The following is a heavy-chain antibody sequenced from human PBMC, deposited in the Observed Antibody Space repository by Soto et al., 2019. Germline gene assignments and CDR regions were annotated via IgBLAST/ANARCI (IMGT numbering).Heavy chain of an antibody. CDR1: GFTFSHHG. CDR3: AKESDYYSNSKWSFDS. CDR2: VSSDGSIT. D-gene: IGHD2-21*01. J-gene: IGHJ4*02. V-gene: IGHV3-30*18. Sequence: QVQLVASGGGVVQPGRSLRLSCAASGFTFSHHGMHWVRQAPGKGLEWLTVVSSDGSITYDADSVRGRFAISRDNSKNTLYLHMNSLRTEDTAVYYCAKESDYYSNSKWSFDSWGQGILVTVSS.